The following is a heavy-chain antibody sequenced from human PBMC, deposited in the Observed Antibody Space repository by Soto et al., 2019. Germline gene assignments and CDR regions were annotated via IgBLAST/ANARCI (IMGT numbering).Heavy chain of an antibody. CDR1: GDNVSSNSAA. CDR3: ARDSSLCSGTTCSTHFDF. CDR2: TYYRSKWYS. V-gene: IGHV6-1*01. D-gene: IGHD2-2*01. Sequence: PSQTLSLTCVISGDNVSSNSAAWNWIRQSPSRGLEWLGRTYYRSKWYSDCAVSVKSRITIKPDISKNHFSLLLNSVTPEDTAMYYCARDSSLCSGTTCSTHFDFWGQGTLVTVSS. J-gene: IGHJ4*02.